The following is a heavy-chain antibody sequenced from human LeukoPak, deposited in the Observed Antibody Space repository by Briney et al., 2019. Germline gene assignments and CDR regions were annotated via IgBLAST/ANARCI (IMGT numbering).Heavy chain of an antibody. CDR1: GYTFFNYV. CDR2: ISAYNGNT. V-gene: IGHV1-18*01. J-gene: IGHJ1*01. CDR3: ASEGVTMVTRVILL. D-gene: IGHD3-10*01. Sequence: ASVKDSSKASGYTFFNYVLCWVRQAPGQGLEWMGWISAYNGNTNYAQKLQGRVTMTTDTSTSTAYMELRSLRSDDTAVYYCASEGVTMVTRVILLWGQGPLDRVSS.